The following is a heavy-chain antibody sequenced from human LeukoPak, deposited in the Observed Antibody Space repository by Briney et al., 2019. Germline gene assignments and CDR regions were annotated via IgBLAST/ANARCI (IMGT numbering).Heavy chain of an antibody. D-gene: IGHD2-2*01. CDR1: GGSISNKY. CDR3: ARRVVPAATAANWFDP. V-gene: IGHV4-59*12. CDR2: IYYSGST. J-gene: IGHJ5*02. Sequence: SETLSLTCTVSGGSISNKYWSWIRQPPGKGLEWIGYIYYSGSTNYNPSLKSRVTILVDTSKNQFSLKLSSVTAADTAVYYCARRVVPAATAANWFDPWGQGTLVTVSS.